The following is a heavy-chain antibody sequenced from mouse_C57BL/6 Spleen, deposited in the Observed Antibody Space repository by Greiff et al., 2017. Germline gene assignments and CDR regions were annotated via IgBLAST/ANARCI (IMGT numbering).Heavy chain of an antibody. CDR1: GYTFTDYN. Sequence: VQLKESGPELVKPGASVKMSCKASGYTFTDYNMHWVKQSHGKSLEWIGYINPNNGGTSYNQKFKGKATLTVNKSSSTAYMELRSLTSEDSAVYYCASSALQLRSYFDYWGQGTTLTVSS. CDR2: INPNNGGT. CDR3: ASSALQLRSYFDY. D-gene: IGHD3-2*02. V-gene: IGHV1-22*01. J-gene: IGHJ2*01.